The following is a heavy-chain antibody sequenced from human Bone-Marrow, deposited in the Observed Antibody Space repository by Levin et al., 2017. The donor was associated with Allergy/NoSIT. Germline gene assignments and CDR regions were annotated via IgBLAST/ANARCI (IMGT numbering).Heavy chain of an antibody. CDR2: IRSKTNSYAT. Sequence: GESLKISCAASGFTFSASGIHWVRQASGKGLEWVGRIRSKTNSYATEYAASVKGRFTISRDDSDNTAYLQMNSLKTEDTAVYYCMATVVTPTYWGLGTLVNVSS. J-gene: IGHJ4*02. V-gene: IGHV3-73*01. CDR1: GFTFSASG. CDR3: MATVVTPTY. D-gene: IGHD4-23*01.